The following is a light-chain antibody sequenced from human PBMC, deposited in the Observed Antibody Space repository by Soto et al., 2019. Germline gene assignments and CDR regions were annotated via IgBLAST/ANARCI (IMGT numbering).Light chain of an antibody. Sequence: DLQMTQSPSSLSASVGDRVTITCRASQTISSYLNWYQQKPRKAPKLLIYAASILQSGVPSRFSGSGSGTDFTLTISSLQPEDFATYYCQQSHGIPYTFGQGTKLEIK. CDR3: QQSHGIPYT. CDR1: QTISSY. J-gene: IGKJ2*01. V-gene: IGKV1-39*01. CDR2: AAS.